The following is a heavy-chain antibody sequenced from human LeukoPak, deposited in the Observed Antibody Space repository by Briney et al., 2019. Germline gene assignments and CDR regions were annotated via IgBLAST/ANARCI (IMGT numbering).Heavy chain of an antibody. Sequence: SETLSLTCTVSGDSISSYSWSWIRQPPGKDLEWIGYTYTNGNTNYNPSLKSRVTISVDTSKNQLSLKLSSVTAADTAVYYCARPSTPGGYNWFDPWGQGTLVTVSS. CDR1: GDSISSYS. J-gene: IGHJ5*02. CDR3: ARPSTPGGYNWFDP. D-gene: IGHD2-2*01. CDR2: TYTNGNT. V-gene: IGHV4-4*09.